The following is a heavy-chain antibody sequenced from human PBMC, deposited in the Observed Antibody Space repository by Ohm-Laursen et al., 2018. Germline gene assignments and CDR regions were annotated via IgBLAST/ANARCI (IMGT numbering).Heavy chain of an antibody. CDR1: GFTFSDYY. V-gene: IGHV3-23*01. CDR2: ISGSGDST. D-gene: IGHD3-10*01. CDR3: AKPYYYDSRIYRYYFDY. J-gene: IGHJ4*02. Sequence: GSLRLSCTASGFTFSDYYMSWIRQAPGKGLEWVSAISGSGDSTYYADSVKGRFTISRDNSKNTLYLQMNSLRAEDTAVYYCAKPYYYDSRIYRYYFDYWGQGTLVTVSS.